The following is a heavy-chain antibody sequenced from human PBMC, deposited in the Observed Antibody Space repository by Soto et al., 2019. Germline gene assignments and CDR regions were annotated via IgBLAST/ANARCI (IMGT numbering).Heavy chain of an antibody. CDR3: ARLADLSVITTDRVQLNYYYGMDV. V-gene: IGHV4-59*01. J-gene: IGHJ6*02. CDR2: IYYSGST. Sequence: SETLSLTCTVSGGSISSYYWSWIRQPPGKGLEWIGYIYYSGSTNYNPSLKSRVTISVDTSKNQFSLKLSSVTAADTAVYYCARLADLSVITTDRVQLNYYYGMDVWGQGTTVTVSS. CDR1: GGSISSYY. D-gene: IGHD3-22*01.